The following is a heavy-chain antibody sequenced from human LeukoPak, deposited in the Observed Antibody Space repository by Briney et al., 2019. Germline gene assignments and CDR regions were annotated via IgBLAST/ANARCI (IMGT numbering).Heavy chain of an antibody. CDR3: ARTVVVIATDAFDI. CDR2: IYYSGST. D-gene: IGHD2-21*01. V-gene: IGHV4-39*07. Sequence: PSETLSLTCTVSGGSISSSSYYWGWIRQPPGKGLEWIGSIYYSGSTYYNPSLKSRVTISVDTSKNQFSLKLSSVTAADTAVYYCARTVVVIATDAFDIWGQGTMVTVSS. J-gene: IGHJ3*02. CDR1: GGSISSSSYY.